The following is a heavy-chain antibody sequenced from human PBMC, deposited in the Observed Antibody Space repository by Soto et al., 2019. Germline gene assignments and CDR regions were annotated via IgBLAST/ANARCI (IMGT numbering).Heavy chain of an antibody. CDR3: ARGWWDHLRDYAFDI. J-gene: IGHJ3*02. D-gene: IGHD2-15*01. Sequence: GASVKVSCKASGYTFTSHDINWVRQATGQGLEWMGWMNPNSGNTGYARKFQGRVTMTRNTSISTAYMELSSLRSEDTAVYYCARGWWDHLRDYAFDIWGQGTMVTVSS. CDR1: GYTFTSHD. CDR2: MNPNSGNT. V-gene: IGHV1-8*01.